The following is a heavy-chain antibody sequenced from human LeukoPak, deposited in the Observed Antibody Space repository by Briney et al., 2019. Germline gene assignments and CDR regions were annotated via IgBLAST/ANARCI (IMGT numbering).Heavy chain of an antibody. CDR3: ARGGEPDYFDY. J-gene: IGHJ4*02. CDR1: GFTFSNYG. Sequence: PGRSLRLSCAASGFTFSNYGMHWVRQAPGKGLEWVALIWFDGSDKYYADSVQGRFTISRDNSENTLSLQVSSLRAEDTAIYYCARGGEPDYFDYWGQGTLVTVS. V-gene: IGHV3-33*01. CDR2: IWFDGSDK. D-gene: IGHD2-21*01.